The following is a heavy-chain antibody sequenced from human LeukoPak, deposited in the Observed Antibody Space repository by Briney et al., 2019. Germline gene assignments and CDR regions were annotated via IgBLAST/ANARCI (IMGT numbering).Heavy chain of an antibody. CDR1: GGSFSGYY. CDR3: ARVGYDISTHFDY. V-gene: IGHV4-34*01. J-gene: IGHJ4*02. Sequence: SSETLSLTCAVYGGSFSGYYWSWIRQPPGKGLEWIGEINHSGSTNYNPSLKSRVTISVDTSKNQFSLKLSSVTAADTAVYYCARVGYDISTHFDYWGQGTLVTVSS. D-gene: IGHD3-9*01. CDR2: INHSGST.